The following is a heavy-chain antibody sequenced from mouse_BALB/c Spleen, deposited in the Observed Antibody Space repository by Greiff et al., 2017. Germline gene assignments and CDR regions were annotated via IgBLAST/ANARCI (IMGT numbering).Heavy chain of an antibody. CDR3: ARDGNYYGPAY. CDR1: GFTFSDYY. V-gene: IGHV5-4*02. D-gene: IGHD1-1*01. Sequence: EVKLVESGGGLVKPGGSLKLSCAASGFTFSDYYMYWVRQTPEKRLEWVATISDGGSYTYYPDSVKGRFTISRDNAKNNLYLQMSSLKSEDTAMYYCARDGNYYGPAYWGQGTLVTVSA. J-gene: IGHJ3*01. CDR2: ISDGGSYT.